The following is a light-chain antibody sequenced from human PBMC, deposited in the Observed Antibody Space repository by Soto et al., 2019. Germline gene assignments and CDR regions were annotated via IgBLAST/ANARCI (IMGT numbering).Light chain of an antibody. V-gene: IGKV1-27*01. CDR2: SAS. Sequence: DIQMTQSPSYLSASVGDRVSISCRASQPISIYLAWYQQKPGMVPQLLIYSASTLQSGVPSRFSASGSGTKFTLTISSLQPGDVATYFCQKYNRVPFSFGPGTKVDLK. J-gene: IGKJ3*01. CDR1: QPISIY. CDR3: QKYNRVPFS.